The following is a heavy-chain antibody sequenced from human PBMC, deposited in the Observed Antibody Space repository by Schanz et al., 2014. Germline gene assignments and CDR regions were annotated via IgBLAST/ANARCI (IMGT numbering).Heavy chain of an antibody. V-gene: IGHV1-69*02. CDR3: ATMWGYCTATACQIHRVLDV. D-gene: IGHD2-8*02. Sequence: VQLEQSGAEVKKPGSSVKVSCKASGGTFSSFGINWVRQAPGQGLEWMGRVIPSLGLAKYEQKFQDKVTITTDTSTTTAYMYLSGLRSENTTVYDCATMWGYCTATACQIHRVLDVWGQGTMVTVSS. J-gene: IGHJ3*01. CDR2: VIPSLGLA. CDR1: GGTFSSFG.